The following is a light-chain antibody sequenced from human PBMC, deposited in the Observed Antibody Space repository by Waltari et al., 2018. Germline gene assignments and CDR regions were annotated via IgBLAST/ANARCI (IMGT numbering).Light chain of an antibody. J-gene: IGKJ1*01. CDR2: GAS. V-gene: IGKV3-20*01. CDR3: QQYGSSPRT. CDR1: ESVSSSY. Sequence: EIVLTQSPGTLSLSPGERAILSCRASESVSSSYLAWYQHKLGQAPRLLIYGASSRATGIPDRFSGSGSGTDFTLTISRLEPEDFAVYYCQQYGSSPRTFGQGTKVEIK.